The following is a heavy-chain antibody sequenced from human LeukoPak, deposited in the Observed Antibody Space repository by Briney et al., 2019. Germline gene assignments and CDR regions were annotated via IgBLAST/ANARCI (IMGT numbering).Heavy chain of an antibody. CDR2: IWYGGTNK. CDR1: GFTFSGYG. Sequence: GGSLRLSCAASGFTFSGYGMHWVRQAPGKGLEWVAVIWYGGTNKYYADSVKGRFTISRDNAKNSLYLQMNSLRAEDTAVYYCARASIAALSGYWGQGTLVTVSS. CDR3: ARASIAALSGY. V-gene: IGHV3-33*08. D-gene: IGHD6-6*01. J-gene: IGHJ4*02.